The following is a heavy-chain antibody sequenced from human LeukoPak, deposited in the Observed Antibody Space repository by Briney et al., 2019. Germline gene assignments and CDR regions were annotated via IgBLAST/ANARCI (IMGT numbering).Heavy chain of an antibody. CDR1: GFTFSSYG. D-gene: IGHD6-13*01. V-gene: IGHV3-30*03. J-gene: IGHJ4*02. CDR3: ARDQGAAADYFDY. Sequence: GGSLRLSCAASGFTFSSYGMHWVRQAPGKGLEWVAVISYDGSNKYYADSVKGRFTISRDNSKNTLYLQMNSLRAEDTAVYYCARDQGAAADYFDYWGQGTLVTVSS. CDR2: ISYDGSNK.